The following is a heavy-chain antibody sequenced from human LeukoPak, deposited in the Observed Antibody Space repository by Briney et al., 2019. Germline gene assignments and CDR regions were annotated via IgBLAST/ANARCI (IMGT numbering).Heavy chain of an antibody. Sequence: GGSLRLSCATSGFTFSSYSMNWVRQAPGKGLEWVSSISSSSSYTNYADSVKGRFTISRDNAKNSLYLQMNSLRAEDTAVYYCAREKYSGYDSYGMDVWGQGTTVTVSS. V-gene: IGHV3-21*04. J-gene: IGHJ6*02. D-gene: IGHD5-12*01. CDR2: ISSSSSYT. CDR3: AREKYSGYDSYGMDV. CDR1: GFTFSSYS.